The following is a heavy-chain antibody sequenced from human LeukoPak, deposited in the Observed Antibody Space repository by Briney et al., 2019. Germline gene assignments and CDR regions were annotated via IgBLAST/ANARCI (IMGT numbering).Heavy chain of an antibody. J-gene: IGHJ4*02. CDR3: ARVVPGTGFFY. V-gene: IGHV3-21*01. D-gene: IGHD2-8*02. CDR2: ISSSSSHI. Sequence: SGGSLRLSCAASGFTFSSYTMNWVRQAPGKGLECVSSISSSSSHIYYADSVKGRFTISRDNAKNALYLQMNSLRAEDTAVYYCARVVPGTGFFYWGQGTLVTVSS. CDR1: GFTFSSYT.